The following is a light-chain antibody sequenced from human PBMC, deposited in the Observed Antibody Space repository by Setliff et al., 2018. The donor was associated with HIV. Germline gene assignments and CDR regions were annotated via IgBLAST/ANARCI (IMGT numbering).Light chain of an antibody. CDR1: SSNIGAGND. CDR2: DTN. V-gene: IGLV1-51*01. Sequence: QSVLMQPPSVSGAPGQRVTIYCTGDSSNIGAGNDVHWYQQLPGTAPKLLLYDTNKRPSGTPDRFSGSKAGTLATLDITGLQTGDEADYYCGTWDTSLSVGVFGTGTKVTVL. CDR3: GTWDTSLSVGV. J-gene: IGLJ1*01.